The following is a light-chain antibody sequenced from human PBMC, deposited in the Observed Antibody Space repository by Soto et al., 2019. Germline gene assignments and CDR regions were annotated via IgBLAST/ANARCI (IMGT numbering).Light chain of an antibody. J-gene: IGKJ4*01. CDR3: QQSHSSPLT. Sequence: QMTQSPSFLSASVGDRVTISCRASQTISTCLNWYQQKPGKAPELLIYGAANLQSGVPSRFSGSGSGTECTLTLSSLQPEDSAAYYCQQSHSSPLTFGGGTKVEFK. CDR2: GAA. CDR1: QTISTC. V-gene: IGKV1-39*01.